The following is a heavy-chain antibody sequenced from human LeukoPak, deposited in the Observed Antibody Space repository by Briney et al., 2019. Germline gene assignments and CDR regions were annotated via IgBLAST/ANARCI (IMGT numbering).Heavy chain of an antibody. CDR2: INPSGGSR. D-gene: IGHD1-26*01. CDR3: AGEVGATDYYYMDV. V-gene: IGHV1-46*01. Sequence: ASVKVSCKASGYTFTSYYMHWVRQAPGQGLEWMGIINPSGGSRNYAQKFQGRVTMTRDTSTSTVYMELSSLRSEDTAVYYCAGEVGATDYYYMDVWGKGTTVTVSS. CDR1: GYTFTSYY. J-gene: IGHJ6*03.